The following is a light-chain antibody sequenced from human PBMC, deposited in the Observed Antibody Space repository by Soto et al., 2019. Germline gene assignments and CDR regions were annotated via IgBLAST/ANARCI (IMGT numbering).Light chain of an antibody. J-gene: IGKJ2*01. Sequence: DIVMTQSPDSLAVSLGERATISCRSSQAIFRDSSGRHLLAWYQQKPVQRPKLLIYWASTRESGVPDLFSVSGSGTDFTLTISSLQAKDVAVYSCQLVYNPPLFTFGQGTKLEI. CDR1: QAIFRDSSGRHL. V-gene: IGKV4-1*01. CDR3: QLVYNPPLFT. CDR2: WAS.